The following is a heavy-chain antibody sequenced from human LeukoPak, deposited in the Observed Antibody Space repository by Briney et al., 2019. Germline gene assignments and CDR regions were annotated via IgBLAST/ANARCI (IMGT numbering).Heavy chain of an antibody. CDR2: IRYDGSNK. CDR3: AKDWRSRYCSSTSCYSLDY. Sequence: GGSLRLSCAASGFTFSSYGMHWVRQAPGKGLEWVAFIRYDGSNKYYADSVKGRFTISRDNSKNTLYLQMNSLRAEDTAVYYCAKDWRSRYCSSTSCYSLDYRGQGTLVTVSS. J-gene: IGHJ4*02. V-gene: IGHV3-30*02. D-gene: IGHD2-2*02. CDR1: GFTFSSYG.